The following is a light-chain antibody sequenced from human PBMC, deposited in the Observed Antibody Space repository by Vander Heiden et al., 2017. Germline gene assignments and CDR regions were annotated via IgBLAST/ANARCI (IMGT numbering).Light chain of an antibody. J-gene: IGLJ2*01. V-gene: IGLV1-44*01. Sequence: QSVLTQPPSASGTPGQRVTISCSGSSSNIGSNTVNGYQQLPGTAPKLLIYSNNQRPSGVPDRFSGSKSGTSASLAISGLQSEDEADYYCAAWDDSLHVVFGGGTKLTVL. CDR3: AAWDDSLHVV. CDR2: SNN. CDR1: SSNIGSNT.